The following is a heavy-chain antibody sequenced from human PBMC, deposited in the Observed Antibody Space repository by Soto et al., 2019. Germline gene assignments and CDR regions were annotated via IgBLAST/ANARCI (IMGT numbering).Heavy chain of an antibody. J-gene: IGHJ4*02. CDR3: AKATRNFDS. CDR2: ISNSGGST. V-gene: IGHV3-23*01. Sequence: GGSLRLSCAASGFTFSNSGMNWVRQAPGKGLEWVSSISNSGGSTFYADSVKGRFTISRDNSKNTLYLQMNGLRADDTAAYYCAKATRNFDSWGQGTLVTFSS. CDR1: GFTFSNSG. D-gene: IGHD4-17*01.